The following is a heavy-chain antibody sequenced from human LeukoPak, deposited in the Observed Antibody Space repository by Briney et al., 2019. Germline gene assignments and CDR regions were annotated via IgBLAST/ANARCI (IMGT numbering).Heavy chain of an antibody. Sequence: GGSLRLSCAASGFTFSSYSMNWVRQAPGKGLEWVSSISSSSSYIYYADSVKGRFTISRDNAKNSLYLQMNSLRAEDTAVYYCARDPIENVWGSYRSDAFDIWGQGTMVTVYS. CDR1: GFTFSSYS. CDR3: ARDPIENVWGSYRSDAFDI. CDR2: ISSSSSYI. V-gene: IGHV3-21*01. J-gene: IGHJ3*02. D-gene: IGHD3-16*02.